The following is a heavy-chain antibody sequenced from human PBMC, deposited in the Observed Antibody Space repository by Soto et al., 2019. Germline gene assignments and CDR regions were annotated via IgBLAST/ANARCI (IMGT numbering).Heavy chain of an antibody. V-gene: IGHV1-18*01. CDR1: GYTFTSHG. Sequence: VQLVQSGVEVKKPGASVKVSCKASGYTFTSHGISWVRQAPGPWLEWMGWVNTYNGNTNYAQKVQGRVTMTPETSTSTAYMELRSLRSDDTAVYYCARDLLYSTRSTVRFDIWGQGTMLTVSS. CDR2: VNTYNGNT. CDR3: ARDLLYSTRSTVRFDI. D-gene: IGHD2-2*01. J-gene: IGHJ3*02.